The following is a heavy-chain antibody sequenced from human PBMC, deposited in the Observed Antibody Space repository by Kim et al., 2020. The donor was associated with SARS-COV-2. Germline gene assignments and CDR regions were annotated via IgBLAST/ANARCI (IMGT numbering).Heavy chain of an antibody. CDR2: IYYSGST. Sequence: SETLSLTCTVSGGSVSSGSYYWSWIRQPPGKGLEWIGYIYYSGSTNYNPSLKSRVTISVDTSKNQFSLKLSSVTAADTAVYYCARGGDPGIAAAGTNFFFDYWGQGTLVTVSS. CDR1: GGSVSSGSYY. CDR3: ARGGDPGIAAAGTNFFFDY. V-gene: IGHV4-61*01. J-gene: IGHJ4*02. D-gene: IGHD6-13*01.